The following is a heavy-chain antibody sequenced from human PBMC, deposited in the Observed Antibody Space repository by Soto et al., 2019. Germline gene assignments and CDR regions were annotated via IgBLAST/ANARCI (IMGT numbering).Heavy chain of an antibody. J-gene: IGHJ4*02. CDR2: ISDDGSNK. CDR3: TISSQSPEDY. V-gene: IGHV3-30*03. CDR1: GFTFNTYA. Sequence: QVHLVESGGGVVQPGRSLRLACAASGFTFNTYALHWVRQAPGKGLEWLAVISDDGSNKYYLESMKGRVTISRDNEKSTLYLEMTSLRPEDTAVYYCTISSQSPEDYWGQGALVTVSS.